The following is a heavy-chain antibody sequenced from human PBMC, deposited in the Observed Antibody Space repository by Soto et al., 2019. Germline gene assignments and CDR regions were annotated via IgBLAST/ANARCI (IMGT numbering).Heavy chain of an antibody. J-gene: IGHJ3*02. CDR2: TIPVFNTA. CDR3: ARGVYGSGNYYTGPSAFDI. Sequence: QVQLEQYGAEVKKPGSSVKVSCKASGGTLSDHGVAWLRQAPGQGLEWMGGTIPVFNTAKYAQKFQGRVTVTADKFTNIAYMELKSLRSEDTAFYFCARGVYGSGNYYTGPSAFDIWGQGTMVIVSS. D-gene: IGHD3-10*01. V-gene: IGHV1-69*06. CDR1: GGTLSDHG.